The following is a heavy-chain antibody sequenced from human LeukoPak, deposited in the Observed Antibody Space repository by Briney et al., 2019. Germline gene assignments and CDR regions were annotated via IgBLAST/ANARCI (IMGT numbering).Heavy chain of an antibody. D-gene: IGHD2/OR15-2a*01. CDR1: GFTFSSYA. J-gene: IGHJ4*02. CDR2: ISYDGSNK. V-gene: IGHV3-30-3*01. Sequence: PGGSLRLSCAASGFTFSSYAMHWVRQAPGKGLEWVAVISYDGSNKYYADSVKGRFTISRDNSKNTLYLQMNSLRAEDTAVYYCARDPFLPMTKIYGYFDYWGQGTLVTVSS. CDR3: ARDPFLPMTKIYGYFDY.